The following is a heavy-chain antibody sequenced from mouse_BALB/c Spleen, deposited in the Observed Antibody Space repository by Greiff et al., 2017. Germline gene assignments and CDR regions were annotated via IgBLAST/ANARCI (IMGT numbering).Heavy chain of an antibody. Sequence: VQLQQSGAELVKPGASVKLSCTASGFNIKDTYMHWVKQRPEQGLEWIGRIDPANGNTKYDPKFQGMATITADTSSNTAYLQLSSLTSEDTAVYYCGRMRRRYFDYWGQGTTLTVSS. J-gene: IGHJ2*01. CDR3: GRMRRRYFDY. CDR1: GFNIKDTY. V-gene: IGHV14-3*02. CDR2: IDPANGNT.